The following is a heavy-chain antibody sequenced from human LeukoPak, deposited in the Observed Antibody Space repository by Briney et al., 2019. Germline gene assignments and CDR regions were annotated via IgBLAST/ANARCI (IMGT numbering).Heavy chain of an antibody. CDR2: INPSSGGT. CDR3: ARWLGDSSGYTVFDY. V-gene: IGHV1-2*02. CDR1: GYTFTGYY. J-gene: IGHJ4*02. Sequence: ASVKVSCKASGYTFTGYYMHWVRQAPGQGLEWMGWINPSSGGTNYAQKFQGRVTMTRDTSISTAYMELSRLRSDDTAVYYCARWLGDSSGYTVFDYWGQGTLVTVPS. D-gene: IGHD3-22*01.